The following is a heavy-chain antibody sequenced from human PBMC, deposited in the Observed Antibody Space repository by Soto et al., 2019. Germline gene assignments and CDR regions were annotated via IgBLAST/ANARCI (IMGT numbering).Heavy chain of an antibody. CDR2: IIPIFGTA. V-gene: IGHV1-69*13. CDR1: GRTFSSYA. J-gene: IGHJ6*02. CDR3: ASDGAVAGAYYYYGMDV. D-gene: IGHD6-19*01. Sequence: ASVKVSCKASGRTFSSYAISWVRQAPGQGLEWMGGIIPIFGTANYAQKFQGRVTITADESTSTAYMELSSLRSEDTAVYYCASDGAVAGAYYYYGMDVWGQGTTVTVSS.